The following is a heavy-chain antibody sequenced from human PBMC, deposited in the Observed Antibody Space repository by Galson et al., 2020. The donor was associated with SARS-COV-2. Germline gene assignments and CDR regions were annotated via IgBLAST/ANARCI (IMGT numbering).Heavy chain of an antibody. CDR1: GGSFSGYY. CDR3: ARGEGYSYDYREA. J-gene: IGHJ5*02. V-gene: IGHV4-34*01. Sequence: SETLSLTCAVSGGSFSGYYWSWIRQPPGKGLEWIGEINHSGSTNYNPSLKSRVTISVDTSKNQISLKLSSVTAADTAVYYCARGEGYSYDYREAWGQGTLVTVCS. D-gene: IGHD5-18*01. CDR2: INHSGST.